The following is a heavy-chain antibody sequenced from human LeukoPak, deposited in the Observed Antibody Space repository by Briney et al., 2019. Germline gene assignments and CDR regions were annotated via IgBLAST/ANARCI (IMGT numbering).Heavy chain of an antibody. V-gene: IGHV1-69*13. D-gene: IGHD2-2*01. CDR1: RGTFSGYA. Sequence: SVKVSCKASRGTFSGYAISWVRQAPGQGLEWMGGIIPIFGTANYAQKFQGRVTITADESTSTAYMELSSLRSEDTAVYYCARDARHRYCSSTSCYRGWLDPWGQGTLVTVSS. J-gene: IGHJ5*02. CDR3: ARDARHRYCSSTSCYRGWLDP. CDR2: IIPIFGTA.